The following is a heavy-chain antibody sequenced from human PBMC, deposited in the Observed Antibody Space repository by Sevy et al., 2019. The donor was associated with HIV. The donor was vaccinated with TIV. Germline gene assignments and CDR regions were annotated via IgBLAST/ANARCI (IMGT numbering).Heavy chain of an antibody. J-gene: IGHJ4*02. Sequence: GGSLRLSCAASGFTFSSYWMHWVRQAPGKGLVWVSRINSDGSSKRYADSVKGRFTISRDNAKNTLYLQMNSLRAEDTAVYYCARGIHYYDSSGYSQLDYWGQGTLVTVSS. CDR2: INSDGSSK. CDR3: ARGIHYYDSSGYSQLDY. V-gene: IGHV3-74*01. D-gene: IGHD3-22*01. CDR1: GFTFSSYW.